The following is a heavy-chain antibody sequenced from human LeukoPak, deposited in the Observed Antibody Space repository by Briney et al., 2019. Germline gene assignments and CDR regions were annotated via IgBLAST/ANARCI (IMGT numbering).Heavy chain of an antibody. Sequence: SETLSLTCTVSVGCIKHRPGLWIRQPPGKGLEWIGYLYNGGSTSYNPSLKSRVTVSVGTSKNQFSLRLSSVTAADTAVYYCARHSGSGWFDPWGQGTLVTVSS. CDR2: LYNGGST. CDR3: ARHSGSGWFDP. D-gene: IGHD3-10*01. CDR1: VGCIKHRP. V-gene: IGHV4-59*08. J-gene: IGHJ5*02.